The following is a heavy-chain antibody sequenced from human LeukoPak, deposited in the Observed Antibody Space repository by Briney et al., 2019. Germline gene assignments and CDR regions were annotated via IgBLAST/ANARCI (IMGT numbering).Heavy chain of an antibody. CDR2: IYHSGST. Sequence: PSHTLSLTCAVSGGSISSGGYSWSWIRQPPGKGLEWIGYIYHSGSTYYNPPLKSRVTISVDRSKNQFSLKLSSVTAADTAVYYCARAPARNYGMDVWGQGTTVTVSS. V-gene: IGHV4-30-2*01. CDR1: GGSISSGGYS. CDR3: ARAPARNYGMDV. J-gene: IGHJ6*02.